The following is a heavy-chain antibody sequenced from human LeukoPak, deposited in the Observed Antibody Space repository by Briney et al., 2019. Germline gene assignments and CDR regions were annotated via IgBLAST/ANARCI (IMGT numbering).Heavy chain of an antibody. CDR2: ISRSGRA. CDR1: VGSFSGYY. CDR3: ARGRLVEYDFWSGYSDGKRLPFDI. J-gene: IGHJ3*02. V-gene: IGHV4-34*01. Sequence: PSETLSLTCAVYVGSFSGYYWSWIRQPPGKGLEWIGEISRSGRANYNPSLQSRVSISVDTSKNQFSLKLNSPTAADTAVYYCARGRLVEYDFWSGYSDGKRLPFDIWGQGTMVTVSS. D-gene: IGHD3-3*01.